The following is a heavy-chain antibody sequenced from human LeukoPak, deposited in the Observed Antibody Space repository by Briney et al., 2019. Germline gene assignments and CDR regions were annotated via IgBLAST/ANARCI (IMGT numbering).Heavy chain of an antibody. Sequence: PSETLSLTCTVSGGSISSTAHYWGWIRQPPGRGLEWIATIYYSGTTYYNPSLESRVTISVDTSKNQFSLKLSSVTAADTSVYYCSRQGVRGTYYYAMDVWGQGTTVTVSS. CDR2: IYYSGTT. J-gene: IGHJ6*02. CDR1: GGSISSTAHY. D-gene: IGHD3-10*01. CDR3: SRQGVRGTYYYAMDV. V-gene: IGHV4-39*01.